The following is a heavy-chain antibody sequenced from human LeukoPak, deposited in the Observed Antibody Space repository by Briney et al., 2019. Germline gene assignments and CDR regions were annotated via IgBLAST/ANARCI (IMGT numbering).Heavy chain of an antibody. CDR2: IKQDGSEK. Sequence: GGSLRLSCAASGFTFSSYWMSWVRQAPGKGLEWVANIKQDGSEKYYVDSVKGRFTISRDNAKNSLYLQMNSLRAEVTVVYYCARARGPGGTTMIVVVITRDDAFDIWGQGTMVTVSS. J-gene: IGHJ3*02. CDR1: GFTFSSYW. V-gene: IGHV3-7*01. D-gene: IGHD3-22*01. CDR3: ARARGPGGTTMIVVVITRDDAFDI.